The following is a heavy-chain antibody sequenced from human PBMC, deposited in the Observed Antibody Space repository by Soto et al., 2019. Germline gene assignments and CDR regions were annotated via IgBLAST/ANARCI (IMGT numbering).Heavy chain of an antibody. CDR1: GFSFSSYA. Sequence: EVQLLESGGGLVQPGGSLRLSCTASGFSFSSYAMSWVRLAPGKGLEWVSVISGSTATIHYADSVKGRFTISRDNSKNTLYLQMNSLRAEDTAVYYCAKGRKGYHDSNGSPGTFDVWGQGTMVTVSP. CDR2: ISGSTATI. J-gene: IGHJ3*01. D-gene: IGHD3-22*01. CDR3: AKGRKGYHDSNGSPGTFDV. V-gene: IGHV3-23*01.